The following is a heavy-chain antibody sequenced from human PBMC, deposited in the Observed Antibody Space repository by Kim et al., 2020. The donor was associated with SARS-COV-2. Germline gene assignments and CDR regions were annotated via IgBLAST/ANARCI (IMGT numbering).Heavy chain of an antibody. V-gene: IGHV3-7*03. J-gene: IGHJ3*02. Sequence: GGSLRLSCAASGFTFSSYWMSWVRQAPGKGLEWVANIKQDGSEKYYVDSVKGRFTISRDNAKNSLYLQMNSLRAEDTAVYYCARRDTAMVHYDAFDIWGQGTMVTVSS. CDR3: ARRDTAMVHYDAFDI. CDR2: IKQDGSEK. D-gene: IGHD5-18*01. CDR1: GFTFSSYW.